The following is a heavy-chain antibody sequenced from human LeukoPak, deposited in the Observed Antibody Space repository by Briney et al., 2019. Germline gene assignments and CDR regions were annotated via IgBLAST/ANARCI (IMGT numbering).Heavy chain of an antibody. CDR3: AREISRSWYY. CDR2: MSPHSGGT. D-gene: IGHD6-13*01. Sequence: ASVKVSFKASGYTFTGYYIHWVRQAPGQGLEWMGWMSPHSGGTKYAQKFQGRVTMSRDTSITTAYMEVSSLKSDDTAVYYCAREISRSWYYWGQGTLVTVSA. J-gene: IGHJ4*02. CDR1: GYTFTGYY. V-gene: IGHV1-2*02.